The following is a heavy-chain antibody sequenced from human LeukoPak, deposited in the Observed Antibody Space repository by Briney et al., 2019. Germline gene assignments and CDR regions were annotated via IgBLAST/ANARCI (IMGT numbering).Heavy chain of an antibody. J-gene: IGHJ3*02. CDR1: GGDISNYY. CDR2: IYGSGGT. CDR3: ARTRSTYYGEIPFHI. D-gene: IGHD3-22*01. Sequence: SDTLSLTCTVSGGDISNYYWSWIRHSAGKGLEWIGQIYGSGGTNYNPSLKSRVTLSADKSKNQISLTLSSVTAADTGVYYCARTRSTYYGEIPFHIWGQGTMVTVSS. V-gene: IGHV4-4*07.